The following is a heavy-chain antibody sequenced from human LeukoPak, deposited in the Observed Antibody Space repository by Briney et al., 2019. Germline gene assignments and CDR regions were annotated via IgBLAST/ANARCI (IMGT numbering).Heavy chain of an antibody. V-gene: IGHV3-33*01. CDR3: ARDDALGDNALET. Sequence: GGSLRLSCAASGFTFSSYGMHWVRQAPGKGLEWVAVILNDGSQEKYADSVKGRFTISRDNSKNTLFLQMNSLRAEDTAVYYCARDDALGDNALETWGQGTMVTVSS. J-gene: IGHJ3*02. CDR1: GFTFSSYG. D-gene: IGHD3-16*01. CDR2: ILNDGSQE.